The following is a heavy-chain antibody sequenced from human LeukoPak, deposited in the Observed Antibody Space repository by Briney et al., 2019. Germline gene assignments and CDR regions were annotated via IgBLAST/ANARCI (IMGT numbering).Heavy chain of an antibody. J-gene: IGHJ4*02. V-gene: IGHV3-53*01. CDR1: GFTVSSKY. D-gene: IGHD3-10*01. CDR2: IYSGGST. CDR3: ARSITMNRGPFGN. Sequence: GGSLRLSCAASGFTVSSKYMNWVRQAAGKGMEWVSIIYSGGSTYYADSVRRRFPISRDNSKNTLLLQMNSLRAEDTAVYYCARSITMNRGPFGNWGQGTLVTVSS.